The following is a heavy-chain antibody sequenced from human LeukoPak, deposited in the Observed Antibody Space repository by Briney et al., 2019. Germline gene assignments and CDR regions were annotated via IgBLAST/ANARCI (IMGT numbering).Heavy chain of an antibody. J-gene: IGHJ4*02. CDR2: IYHSGTT. CDR3: VRHSSGWGNFDY. D-gene: IGHD6-19*01. Sequence: SETPSLTCSVSSGSISSNYYWAWIRQPPGKGLEWIGSIYHSGTTYYNPSLKSRVTISVDTSKNQFSLKLSSVTAADTAVYYCVRHSSGWGNFDYWGQGTLVTVSS. V-gene: IGHV4-39*01. CDR1: SGSISSNYY.